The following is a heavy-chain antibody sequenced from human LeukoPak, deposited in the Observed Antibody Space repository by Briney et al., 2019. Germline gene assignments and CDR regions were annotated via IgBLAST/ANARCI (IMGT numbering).Heavy chain of an antibody. CDR2: INERGRT. D-gene: IGHD6-13*01. V-gene: IGHV4-34*01. J-gene: IGHJ5*02. Sequence: SETLSLTCEVYGGSFSGYDWNWIRQPPGKGLEWIGEINERGRTNYNPSLNSRVTISVDTSKNQISLNLSSVTAADTAVYYCARGYSSSWSKNNWFDPWGQGTLVTVSS. CDR1: GGSFSGYD. CDR3: ARGYSSSWSKNNWFDP.